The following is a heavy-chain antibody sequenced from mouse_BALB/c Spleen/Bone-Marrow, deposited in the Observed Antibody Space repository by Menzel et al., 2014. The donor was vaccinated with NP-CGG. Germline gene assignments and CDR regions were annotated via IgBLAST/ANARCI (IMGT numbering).Heavy chain of an antibody. V-gene: IGHV5-6*01. CDR3: ARDGLDY. CDR1: GFTFSSYG. Sequence: EVKLMESGGDLVKPGGSLKLSCAASGFTFSSYGMSWVRQTPDKRLEWVATISSGGSYTYYPDIVKGRFTISRDNAKNTLFLQMSSLKSEDTAMYYCARDGLDYWGQGTTLTVSA. CDR2: ISSGGSYT. J-gene: IGHJ2*01. D-gene: IGHD3-1*01.